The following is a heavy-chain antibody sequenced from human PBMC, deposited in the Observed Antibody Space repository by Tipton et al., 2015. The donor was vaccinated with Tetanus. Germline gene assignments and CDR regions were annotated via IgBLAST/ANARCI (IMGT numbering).Heavy chain of an antibody. CDR2: IDYFGTT. CDR1: GGSISTYH. Sequence: TLSLTCTVSGGSISTYHWNWIRQFPGKGLEWIGYIDYFGTTKYNPSLKSRVAMSVDTSKNQLSLKLSSVTSADTAVYFCARGRYESSGDYRAIEIYFDSWGQGTLVTVSS. V-gene: IGHV4-59*01. CDR3: ARGRYESSGDYRAIEIYFDS. J-gene: IGHJ4*02. D-gene: IGHD3-22*01.